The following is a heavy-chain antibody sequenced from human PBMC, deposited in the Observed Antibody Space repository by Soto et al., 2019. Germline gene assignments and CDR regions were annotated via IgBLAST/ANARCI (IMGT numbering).Heavy chain of an antibody. CDR2: IYYSGST. Sequence: SETLSLTCTVSGGSISSSSYYWGWIRQPPGKGLEWIGSIYYSGSTYYNPSLKSRVTISVDTSKNQFSLKLSSVTAADTAVYYCARDSPLYYDFWSGYQYYFDYWGQGTLVTVSS. CDR3: ARDSPLYYDFWSGYQYYFDY. V-gene: IGHV4-39*02. CDR1: GGSISSSSYY. D-gene: IGHD3-3*01. J-gene: IGHJ4*02.